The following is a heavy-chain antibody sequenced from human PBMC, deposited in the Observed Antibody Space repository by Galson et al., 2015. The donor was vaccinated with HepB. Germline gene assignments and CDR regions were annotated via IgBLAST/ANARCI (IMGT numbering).Heavy chain of an antibody. J-gene: IGHJ6*02. CDR2: IIPILGIA. D-gene: IGHD6-13*01. CDR1: GGTFSSHT. CDR3: AREGRHGIAALNYGMDV. Sequence: SVKVSCKASGGTFSSHTISWVRQAPGQGLEWMGRIIPILGIANYAQKFQGRVTITADKSTSTAYMELSSLRSEDTAVYYCAREGRHGIAALNYGMDVWGQGTTVTVSS. V-gene: IGHV1-69*04.